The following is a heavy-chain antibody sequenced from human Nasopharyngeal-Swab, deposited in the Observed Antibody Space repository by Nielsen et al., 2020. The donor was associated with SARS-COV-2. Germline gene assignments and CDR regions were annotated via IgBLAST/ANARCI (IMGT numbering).Heavy chain of an antibody. J-gene: IGHJ6*03. V-gene: IGHV4-30-2*01. CDR1: GGSINSGGPS. CDR2: IFHTGST. D-gene: IGHD3-10*01. Sequence: LRLSCTVSGGSINSGGPSWSWIRQPPGKGLQWIGHIFHTGSTYFNPSLKSRVTISLDRSKNQFSLKLTSVTAAGTAVYYCARGGTSGEYYFFYMDVWGKGTTVTVSS. CDR3: ARGGTSGEYYFFYMDV.